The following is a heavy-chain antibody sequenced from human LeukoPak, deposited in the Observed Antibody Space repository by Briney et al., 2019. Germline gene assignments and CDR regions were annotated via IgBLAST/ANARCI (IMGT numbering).Heavy chain of an antibody. D-gene: IGHD3-10*01. J-gene: IGHJ4*02. CDR2: ISDSGGST. CDR1: GITLGNYG. V-gene: IGHV3-23*01. CDR3: AKRGVVIRVFLVGFHKEAYYFDS. Sequence: PGGSLRLSCAVSGITLGNYGMSWVRQPPGKGLEWVAGISDSGGSTNYADSVKGRFTISSDTPRNTLYLQMNSLRAEDTAVYFCAKRGVVIRVFLVGFHKEAYYFDSWGQGALVTVSS.